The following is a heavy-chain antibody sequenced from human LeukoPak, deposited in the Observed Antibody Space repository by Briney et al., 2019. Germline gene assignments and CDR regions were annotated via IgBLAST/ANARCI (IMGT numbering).Heavy chain of an antibody. CDR3: ARREVDILTGYFGGWDY. D-gene: IGHD3-9*01. J-gene: IGHJ4*02. CDR1: GGSINSHY. Sequence: SETLSLTCIVSGGSINSHYWSWIRQPPGKGLEWIGDIHYTGTTKYNPSVKSRVTISIDTSKNQFSLKLSSVTAADTAVYYCARREVDILTGYFGGWDYWGQGTPVTVSS. CDR2: IHYTGTT. V-gene: IGHV4-59*08.